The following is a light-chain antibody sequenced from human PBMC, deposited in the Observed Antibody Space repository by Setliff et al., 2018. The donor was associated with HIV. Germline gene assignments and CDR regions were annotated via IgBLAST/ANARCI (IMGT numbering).Light chain of an antibody. V-gene: IGLV2-14*03. J-gene: IGLJ1*01. Sequence: QSALAQPASVSGPPGQSITISCTGNSSDIGSSNFVSWYQQHPGKAPKVMIYNVDKRPSGVSNRFSGSKSGNTASLTISGLQTEDEADYYCSSYSINNLYVFATGTKVTVL. CDR2: NVD. CDR3: SSYSINNLYV. CDR1: SSDIGSSNF.